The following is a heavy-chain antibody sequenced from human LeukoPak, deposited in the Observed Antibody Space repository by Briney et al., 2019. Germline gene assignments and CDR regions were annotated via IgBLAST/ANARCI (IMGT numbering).Heavy chain of an antibody. Sequence: ASVKVSCKASGYTFTGYYMHWVRQAPGQGLEWMGWINPNSGGTNYAQKSQGRVTMTRDTSISTAYMELSRLRSDDTAVYYCALAAAGNPFDYWGQGTLVTVSS. V-gene: IGHV1-2*02. CDR3: ALAAAGNPFDY. CDR1: GYTFTGYY. J-gene: IGHJ4*02. CDR2: INPNSGGT. D-gene: IGHD6-13*01.